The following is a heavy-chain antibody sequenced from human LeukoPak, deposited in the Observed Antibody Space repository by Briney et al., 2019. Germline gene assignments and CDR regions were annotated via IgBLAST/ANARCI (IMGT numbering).Heavy chain of an antibody. CDR1: GFTPSDYY. J-gene: IGHJ4*02. V-gene: IGHV3-11*06. CDR2: ISSSSTYT. D-gene: IGHD3-22*01. CDR3: GRDRSGYYVDY. Sequence: GGSLRLSCAASGFTPSDYYMSWIRQAPGKGLEWVSYISSSSTYTNYADSVKGRCTISRDNAKNSLYLQMNSLRAEDTAVYYCGRDRSGYYVDYWGQGTLVTVSS.